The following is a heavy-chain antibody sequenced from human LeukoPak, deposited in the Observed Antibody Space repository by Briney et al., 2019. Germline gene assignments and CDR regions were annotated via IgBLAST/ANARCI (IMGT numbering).Heavy chain of an antibody. CDR3: AKNIAAPGRVDYLYYGIDE. V-gene: IGHV3-7*01. Sequence: PGGSLRLSCAASGFIFSGYWMTWVRQAPGKGLQWVASIKQDGSDSYHVDSVRGRFTISRDNAKNSLFLQMNNLRADDTAVYYCAKNIAAPGRVDYLYYGIDEWGQGTTVTVSS. J-gene: IGHJ6*02. CDR1: GFIFSGYW. CDR2: IKQDGSDS. D-gene: IGHD6-25*01.